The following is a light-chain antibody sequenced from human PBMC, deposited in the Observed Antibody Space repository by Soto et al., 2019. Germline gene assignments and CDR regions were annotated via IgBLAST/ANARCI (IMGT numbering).Light chain of an antibody. CDR1: QSIGDW. V-gene: IGKV1-5*03. J-gene: IGKJ2*01. Sequence: DIHMTQSPSTLSASVVDRITITCRASQSIGDWLAWFQQKPGKAPNLLIYKAPSLEGGVPSRFSGSGSGTEFTLTISGLQPGDFATYYCQHYNTFYTFGQGTKVDIK. CDR2: KAP. CDR3: QHYNTFYT.